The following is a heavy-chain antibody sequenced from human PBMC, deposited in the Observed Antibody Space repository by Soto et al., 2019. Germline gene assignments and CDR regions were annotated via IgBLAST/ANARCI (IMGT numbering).Heavy chain of an antibody. D-gene: IGHD3-10*01. CDR3: ARSWSEPVDYYGSGSYYWYFDL. J-gene: IGHJ2*01. CDR2: IIPILGIA. Sequence: ASVKVSCKASGGTFSSYAISWVRQAPGQGLEWMGRIIPILGIANYAQKFQGRVTITADKSTSTAYMELSSLRSEDTAVYYCARSWSEPVDYYGSGSYYWYFDLWGRGTLVTVSS. CDR1: GGTFSSYA. V-gene: IGHV1-69*04.